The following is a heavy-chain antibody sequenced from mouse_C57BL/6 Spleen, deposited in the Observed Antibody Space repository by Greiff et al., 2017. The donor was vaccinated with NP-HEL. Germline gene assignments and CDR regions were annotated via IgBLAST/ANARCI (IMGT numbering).Heavy chain of an antibody. CDR1: GYTFTSYW. J-gene: IGHJ4*01. D-gene: IGHD4-1*01. Sequence: QVQLKQPGAELVKPGASVKLSCKASGYTFTSYWMQWVKQRPGQGLEWIGEIDPSDSYTNYNQKFKGKATLTVDTSSSTAYMQLSSLTSEDSAVYYCAREGTGTGYAMDYWGQGTSVTVSS. V-gene: IGHV1-50*01. CDR3: AREGTGTGYAMDY. CDR2: IDPSDSYT.